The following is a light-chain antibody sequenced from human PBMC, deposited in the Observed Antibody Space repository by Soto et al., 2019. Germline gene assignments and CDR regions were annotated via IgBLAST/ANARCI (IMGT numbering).Light chain of an antibody. CDR1: QSLLHSNVYNY. Sequence: DIVMTQSPLSLPVTPGEPASISCRSSQSLLHSNVYNYLDWYLQKPGQSPQLLIYLGSNRASGVPDRFSGSGSGTDSTLKISRVEAEDVGVYYCMQALQTPITFGQGTRLEIK. CDR2: LGS. V-gene: IGKV2-28*01. CDR3: MQALQTPIT. J-gene: IGKJ5*01.